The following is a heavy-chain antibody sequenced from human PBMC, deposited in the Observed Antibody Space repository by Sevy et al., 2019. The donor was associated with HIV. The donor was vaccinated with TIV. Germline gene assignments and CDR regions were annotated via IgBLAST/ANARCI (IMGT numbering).Heavy chain of an antibody. CDR2: IKRDGSEK. D-gene: IGHD2-2*01. Sequence: GGSLRLSCAASGFTFSNYWMSWVRQAPGKGLEWVANIKRDGSEKYYVASVKGLFTISRDNAKTSLYLQMNSLRVEDTAIYYCARDCSSANCLWGMDVWGQGTMVTVSS. J-gene: IGHJ6*02. CDR3: ARDCSSANCLWGMDV. CDR1: GFTFSNYW. V-gene: IGHV3-7*03.